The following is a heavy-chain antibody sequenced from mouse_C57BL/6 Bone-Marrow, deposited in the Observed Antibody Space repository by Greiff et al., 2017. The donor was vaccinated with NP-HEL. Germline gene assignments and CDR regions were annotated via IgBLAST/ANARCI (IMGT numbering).Heavy chain of an antibody. Sequence: VQLQQPGAELVMPGASVKLSCKASGYTFTSYWMHWVKQRPGQGLEWIGEIDPSDSYTNYNQKFKGKSTLTVDKSSSTAYMQLSSPTSEDSAVYYCARKGVNWYFDVWGTGTTVTVSS. CDR1: GYTFTSYW. CDR3: ARKGVNWYFDV. V-gene: IGHV1-69*01. J-gene: IGHJ1*03. CDR2: IDPSDSYT. D-gene: IGHD2-2*01.